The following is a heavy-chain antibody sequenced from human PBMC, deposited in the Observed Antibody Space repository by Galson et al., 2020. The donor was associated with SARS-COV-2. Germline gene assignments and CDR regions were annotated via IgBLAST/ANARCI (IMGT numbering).Heavy chain of an antibody. CDR1: GGSISSYY. CDR2: IYTSGST. J-gene: IGHJ6*03. D-gene: IGHD3-10*01. Sequence: SETLSLTCTVSGGSISSYYWSWIRQPAGKGLESIGRIYTSGSTNYNPSLKSRVTMSVDTSKNQFSLKLSSVTAADTAVYYCAREGITMVRGVIIGYYYMDVWGKGTTVTVSS. CDR3: AREGITMVRGVIIGYYYMDV. V-gene: IGHV4-4*07.